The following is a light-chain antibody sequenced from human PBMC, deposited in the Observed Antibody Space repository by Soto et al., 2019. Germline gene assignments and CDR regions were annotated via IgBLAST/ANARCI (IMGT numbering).Light chain of an antibody. J-gene: IGKJ1*01. V-gene: IGKV3-15*01. Sequence: EIVMTHSPATLSVSPGERATLSCRASQRVSSNLAWYQQKPGQAPRLLIYGASTRATGIPARFSGSGSGTEFTLTISSLQSEDFAVYYCQQYNNWPPVTFGQGTKVDIK. CDR1: QRVSSN. CDR2: GAS. CDR3: QQYNNWPPVT.